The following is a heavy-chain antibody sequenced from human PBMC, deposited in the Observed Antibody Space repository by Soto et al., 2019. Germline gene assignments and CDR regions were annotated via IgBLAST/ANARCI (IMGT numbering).Heavy chain of an antibody. CDR2: ISYDGSNK. CDR1: GFTFSSYA. D-gene: IGHD2-15*01. CDR3: ARERRAATNWFDP. Sequence: PGGSLRLSCAASGFTFSSYAMHWVRQAPGKGLEWVAVISYDGSNKYYADSVKGRFTISRDNSKNTLYLQMNSLRAEDTAVYYCARERRAATNWFDPWGQGTLVTVSS. J-gene: IGHJ5*02. V-gene: IGHV3-30-3*01.